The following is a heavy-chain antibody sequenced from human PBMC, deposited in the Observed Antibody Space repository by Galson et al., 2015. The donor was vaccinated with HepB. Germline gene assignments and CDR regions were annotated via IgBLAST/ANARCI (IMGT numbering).Heavy chain of an antibody. V-gene: IGHV3-48*01. CDR3: ASDFLEIDY. Sequence: SLRLSCAASGFSFSAYGMNWVRQAPGKGLEWISYIASTSNTIYYADSVKGRFTISRDNAKNSLYLQMHSLRAEDTAIYYCASDFLEIDYWGQGTLVTVSS. J-gene: IGHJ4*02. CDR1: GFSFSAYG. D-gene: IGHD3-3*01. CDR2: IASTSNTI.